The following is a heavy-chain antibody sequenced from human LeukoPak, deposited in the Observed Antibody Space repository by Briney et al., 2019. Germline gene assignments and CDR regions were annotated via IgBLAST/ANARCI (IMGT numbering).Heavy chain of an antibody. Sequence: ASVKVSCKASGYTFTSYYMHWVRQAPGQGLEWMGIISPSGGSTSYAQKFQGRVTMTRDTSTSTVYMELSSLRSEDTAVYYCARDGPDYGDYAAFDIWGQGTMVTVSS. CDR2: ISPSGGST. J-gene: IGHJ3*02. CDR1: GYTFTSYY. CDR3: ARDGPDYGDYAAFDI. V-gene: IGHV1-46*01. D-gene: IGHD4-17*01.